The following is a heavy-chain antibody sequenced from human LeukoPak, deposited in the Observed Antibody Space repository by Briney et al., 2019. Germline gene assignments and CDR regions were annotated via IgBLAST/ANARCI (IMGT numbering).Heavy chain of an antibody. Sequence: GGSLRLSCAASGFIVSSSYMSWVRQAPGKGLEWVGFIRSHAYGGTTQYVASVEGRFIISRDDSRFVAYLQMNSLKIEDTAVYYCIAEGTTDYWGQGSLVTVSS. D-gene: IGHD4-11*01. J-gene: IGHJ4*02. CDR2: IRSHAYGGTT. V-gene: IGHV3-49*04. CDR1: GFIVSSSY. CDR3: IAEGTTDY.